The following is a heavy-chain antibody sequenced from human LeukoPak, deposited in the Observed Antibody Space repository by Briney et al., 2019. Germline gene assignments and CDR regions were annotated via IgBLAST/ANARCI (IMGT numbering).Heavy chain of an antibody. CDR2: ISYDGSNK. V-gene: IGHV3-30-3*01. D-gene: IGHD4-17*01. Sequence: GGSLRLSCAASGFTFSSYAMHWVRQAPGKGLEWVAVISYDGSNKYYADSVKGQFTISRDNSKNTLYLQMNSLRAEDTAVYYCASLTVTESYWGQGTLVTVSS. CDR3: ASLTVTESY. J-gene: IGHJ4*02. CDR1: GFTFSSYA.